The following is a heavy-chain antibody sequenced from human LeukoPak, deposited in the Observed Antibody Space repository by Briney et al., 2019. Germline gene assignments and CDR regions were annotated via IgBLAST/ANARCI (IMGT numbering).Heavy chain of an antibody. J-gene: IGHJ6*02. CDR3: ARGELVDYYYYGMDV. CDR1: GASISSYY. CDR2: IYYSGST. D-gene: IGHD2/OR15-2a*01. Sequence: SETLSLTCTVSGASISSYYWSWIRQPPGKGLEWIGYIYYSGSTNYNPSLKSRATISVDTSKNQFSLKLSSVTAADTAVYYCARGELVDYYYYGMDVWGQGTTVTVSS. V-gene: IGHV4-59*01.